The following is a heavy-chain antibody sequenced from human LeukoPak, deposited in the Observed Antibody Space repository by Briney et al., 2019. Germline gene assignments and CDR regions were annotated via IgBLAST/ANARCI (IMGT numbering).Heavy chain of an antibody. D-gene: IGHD3-3*01. CDR3: ASFLEWTHYYYYGMDV. J-gene: IGHJ6*02. Sequence: GGSLRLSCAASGFTFSSYWMNWARQAPGKGLEWVASINHNGNVNYYVDSVKGRFTISRDNAKNSLYLQMNSLRAEDTAVYYCASFLEWTHYYYYGMDVWGQGTTVTVSS. V-gene: IGHV3-7*01. CDR1: GFTFSSYW. CDR2: INHNGNVN.